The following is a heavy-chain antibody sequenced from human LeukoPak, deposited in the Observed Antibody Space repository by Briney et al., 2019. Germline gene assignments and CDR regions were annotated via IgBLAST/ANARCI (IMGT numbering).Heavy chain of an antibody. CDR2: INHSGST. V-gene: IGHV4-34*01. CDR1: GGSFSGYY. CDR3: ARPTRITTYYYGSGSSGPYDY. J-gene: IGHJ4*02. Sequence: SETLSLTCAVYGGSFSGYYWSWIRQPPGKGLEWIGEINHSGSTNYNPSLKSRVTISVDTSKNQFSLKLSSVTAADTAVYYCARPTRITTYYYGSGSSGPYDYWGQGTLVTVSS. D-gene: IGHD3-10*01.